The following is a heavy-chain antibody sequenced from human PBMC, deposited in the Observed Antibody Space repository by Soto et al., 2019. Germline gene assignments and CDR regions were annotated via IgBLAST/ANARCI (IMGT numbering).Heavy chain of an antibody. J-gene: IGHJ5*02. D-gene: IGHD3-10*01. CDR1: GFTFSNYS. Sequence: EVQLVESGGGLVQPGGSLRLSCAASGFTFSNYSMNWVRQAPGKGLEWVSYISSSSSTTYYADSVKGRFTISRDNDKNSLYLQRNSLRAEDTAVYYCAREATMLRGLKWFDPWGQGTLVTVSS. CDR3: AREATMLRGLKWFDP. V-gene: IGHV3-48*01. CDR2: ISSSSSTT.